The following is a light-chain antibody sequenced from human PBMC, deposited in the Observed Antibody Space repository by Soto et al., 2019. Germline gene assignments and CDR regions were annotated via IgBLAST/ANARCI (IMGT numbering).Light chain of an antibody. Sequence: SVLTQPPSVSGSPGQSVTISCTGTSSDVGSYNRVSWYQQPPGTAPKLMIYEVRNRPSGVPDRFSGSKSGNTASLTISGLQAEDEADYYCSSYTSSSTLVFGGGTKLTVL. CDR3: SSYTSSSTLV. V-gene: IGLV2-18*02. CDR2: EVR. CDR1: SSDVGSYNR. J-gene: IGLJ2*01.